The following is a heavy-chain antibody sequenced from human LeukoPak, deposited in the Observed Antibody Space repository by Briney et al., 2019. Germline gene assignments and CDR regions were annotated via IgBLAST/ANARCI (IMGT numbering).Heavy chain of an antibody. CDR2: IWYDGSNK. CDR1: GFTFRRCG. V-gene: IGHV3-33*01. Sequence: PGGSLRLSCAASGFTFRRCGMHGVRQARGKGREWVAVIWYDGSNKEYADSVKGRFTISRGNSKSTLYLQMNSLRAEDTAVYYCARERVEDCSNGVCYWLCDDWGQGALVTVSS. J-gene: IGHJ4*02. CDR3: ARERVEDCSNGVCYWLCDD. D-gene: IGHD2-8*01.